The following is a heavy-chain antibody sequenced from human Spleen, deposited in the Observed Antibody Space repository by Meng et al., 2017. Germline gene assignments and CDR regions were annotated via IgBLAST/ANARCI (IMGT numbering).Heavy chain of an antibody. CDR2: ISGSGGST. V-gene: IGHV3-23*01. Sequence: GGSLRLSCAASGFTFSSYAMSWVRQAPGKGLEWVSAISGSGGSTYYADSVKGRFTISRDNSKNTLYLQMNSLRAEDTAVYYCAKDLIGGWELPDFDYWGQGTLVTVSS. CDR1: GFTFSSYA. J-gene: IGHJ4*02. D-gene: IGHD1-26*01. CDR3: AKDLIGGWELPDFDY.